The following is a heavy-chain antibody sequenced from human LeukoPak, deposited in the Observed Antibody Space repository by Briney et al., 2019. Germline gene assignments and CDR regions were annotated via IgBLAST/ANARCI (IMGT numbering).Heavy chain of an antibody. Sequence: GRSLRLSCAASGFTFSNYGMHWVRQAPGKGLEWVAVIWYDGSNTYYTDSVKGRFTISRDNSKNTLFLQMNSLRAEDTAVYYCAKDKGGGYSYGHDKAFDIWGQGTMVTVSS. V-gene: IGHV3-33*06. D-gene: IGHD5-18*01. CDR3: AKDKGGGYSYGHDKAFDI. J-gene: IGHJ3*02. CDR2: IWYDGSNT. CDR1: GFTFSNYG.